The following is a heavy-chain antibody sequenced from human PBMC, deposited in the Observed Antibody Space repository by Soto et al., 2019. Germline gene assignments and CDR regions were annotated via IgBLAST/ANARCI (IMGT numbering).Heavy chain of an antibody. D-gene: IGHD1-26*01. J-gene: IGHJ4*02. CDR3: ARGNFPQSGSYYDS. CDR2: ITAGAGYT. Sequence: GASVKVSCKASGYTFTAHSIHWVRQAPGQKFEWLGWITAGAGYTDYSQNFQGRVTITRDTSATTAYMHLSNLKSEDTAIYYCARGNFPQSGSYYDSWGQGTLVTVS. V-gene: IGHV1-3*01. CDR1: GYTFTAHS.